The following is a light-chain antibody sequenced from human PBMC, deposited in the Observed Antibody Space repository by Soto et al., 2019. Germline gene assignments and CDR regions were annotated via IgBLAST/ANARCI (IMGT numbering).Light chain of an antibody. V-gene: IGKV3-11*01. CDR3: QQRSNWPIT. Sequence: EVVMRQSPATLSVSPGEGATLSCRASQSVSSYLAWYQQKPGQAPRLLIYDPSNRATGIPARFSGGGSGTDFTLTISSLEPEDFAVYYCQQRSNWPITFGQGTRLEIK. CDR1: QSVSSY. J-gene: IGKJ5*01. CDR2: DPS.